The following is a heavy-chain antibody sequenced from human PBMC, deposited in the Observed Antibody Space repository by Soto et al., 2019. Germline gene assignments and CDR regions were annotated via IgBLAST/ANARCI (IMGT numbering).Heavy chain of an antibody. CDR3: AMYSSSWYLEGAFDI. V-gene: IGHV1-69*01. CDR1: GGTFSSYA. D-gene: IGHD6-13*01. CDR2: IIPIFGTA. Sequence: QVQLVQSGAEVKKPGSSVKVSCKASGGTFSSYAISWVRQAPGQGLEWMGGIIPIFGTANYAQKFQGRVTITGDESTSAAYMELSSLRSEDTAVYYCAMYSSSWYLEGAFDIWGQGTMVTVSS. J-gene: IGHJ3*02.